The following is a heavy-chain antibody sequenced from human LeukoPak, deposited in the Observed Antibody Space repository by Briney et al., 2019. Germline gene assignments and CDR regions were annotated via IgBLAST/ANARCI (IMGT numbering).Heavy chain of an antibody. CDR1: GFTFGKYW. V-gene: IGHV3-74*01. CDR2: INEDGSTT. D-gene: IGHD1-26*01. CDR3: VRDLGGRSGH. J-gene: IGHJ4*02. Sequence: GGSLRLSCVASGFTFGKYWMHWVRQAPGKGLVWVSRINEDGSTTNYADSVKGRSTIFRDNAKNTLYLQMNSLRAEDTAVYYCVRDLGGRSGHWGQGTLVTVSS.